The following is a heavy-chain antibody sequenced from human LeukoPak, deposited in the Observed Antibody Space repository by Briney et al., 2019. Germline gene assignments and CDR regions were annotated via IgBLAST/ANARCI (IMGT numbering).Heavy chain of an antibody. CDR1: GFTFSSYS. Sequence: GGSLRLSCAASGFTFSSYSMNWVRQAPGKGLEWVSYISSSSSTIYYADSVKGRFTISRDNAKNSLYLQMNSLRAEDTAVYYCAKDRKRWLQLPFDLWGRGTLVTVSS. CDR3: AKDRKRWLQLPFDL. J-gene: IGHJ2*01. D-gene: IGHD5-12*01. CDR2: ISSSSSTI. V-gene: IGHV3-48*01.